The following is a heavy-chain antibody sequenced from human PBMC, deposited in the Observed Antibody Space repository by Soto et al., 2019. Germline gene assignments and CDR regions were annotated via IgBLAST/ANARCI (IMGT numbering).Heavy chain of an antibody. CDR1: GGSISSYY. J-gene: IGHJ4*02. CDR2: IYYSGST. V-gene: IGHV4-59*01. Sequence: SETLSLTCTVSGGSISSYYWSWIRQPPGKGLEWIGYIYYSGSTNYNPSLKSRVTISVDTPKNQFSLKLSSVTAADTAVYYCARSTRYCSGGSCYCLFDYWGQGTLVTVSS. CDR3: ARSTRYCSGGSCYCLFDY. D-gene: IGHD2-15*01.